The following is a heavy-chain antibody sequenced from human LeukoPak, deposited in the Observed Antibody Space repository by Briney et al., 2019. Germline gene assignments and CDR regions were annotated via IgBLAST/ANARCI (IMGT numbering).Heavy chain of an antibody. CDR1: GYSISSGYY. J-gene: IGHJ5*02. CDR2: IYHSGST. Sequence: PSETLSLTCAVSGYSISSGYYWGWIRQPPGKGREWIGSIYHSGSTYYNPSLKSRVTISVDTSKNQFSLKLSSVTAADTAVYYCAREYSSGPWGQGTLVTVSS. V-gene: IGHV4-38-2*02. D-gene: IGHD3-22*01. CDR3: AREYSSGP.